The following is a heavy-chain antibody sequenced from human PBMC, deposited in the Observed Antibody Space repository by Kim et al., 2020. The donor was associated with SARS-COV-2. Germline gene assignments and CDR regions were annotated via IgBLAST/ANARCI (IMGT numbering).Heavy chain of an antibody. CDR3: AIGFWSGGHYGMDV. Sequence: SENLSLTCAVYGGSFSGYYWSWIRQPPGKGLEWIGEINHSGSTNYNPSLKSRVTISVDTSKNQFSLKLSSVTAVDTAVYYCAIGFWSGGHYGMDVWGQGTTVTVSS. J-gene: IGHJ6*02. CDR1: GGSFSGYY. CDR2: INHSGST. D-gene: IGHD3-3*01. V-gene: IGHV4-34*01.